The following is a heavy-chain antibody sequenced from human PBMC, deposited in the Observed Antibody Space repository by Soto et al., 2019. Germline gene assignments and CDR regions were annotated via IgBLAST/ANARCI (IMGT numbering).Heavy chain of an antibody. V-gene: IGHV2-5*02. CDR3: AHAYTGSSWFQNWFDP. Sequence: GAKLVNPTQTLTLTCTFSGFSLNRIGEGVGWVRQPPGKALEWLALIYWDDDKRYRPSLESRLTITKDTSKNQVVLTMTNMDPEDTATYYCAHAYTGSSWFQNWFDPWGQGTQVTVSS. D-gene: IGHD2-2*02. CDR2: IYWDDDK. CDR1: GFSLNRIGEG. J-gene: IGHJ5*02.